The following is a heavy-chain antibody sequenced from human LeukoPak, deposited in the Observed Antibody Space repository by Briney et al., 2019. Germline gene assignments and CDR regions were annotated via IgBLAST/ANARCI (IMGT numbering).Heavy chain of an antibody. CDR1: GGSISSYY. CDR2: IYYSGRT. Sequence: KSSETLSLTCTVSGGSISSYYWSWFRQPPGKGLEWIGFIYYSGRTNYSPSLKSRVTISVDTSKNQFSLKVCSVTAADTAVYYCARQGHIGYDNWFDPWGQGTLVTVSS. J-gene: IGHJ5*02. D-gene: IGHD5-12*01. CDR3: ARQGHIGYDNWFDP. V-gene: IGHV4-59*08.